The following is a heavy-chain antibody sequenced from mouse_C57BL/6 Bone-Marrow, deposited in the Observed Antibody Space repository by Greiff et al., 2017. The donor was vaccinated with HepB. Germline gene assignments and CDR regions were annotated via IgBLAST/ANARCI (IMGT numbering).Heavy chain of an antibody. V-gene: IGHV1-5*01. Sequence: VQLQQSGTVLARPGASVKMSCKTSGYTFTSYWMHWVKQRPGQGLEWRGAIYPGNSDTSYNQKFKGKAKLTAVTSASTAYMELSSLTNEDSAVYYCTNVMDYYGSSAWFAYWGQGTLVTVSA. CDR3: TNVMDYYGSSAWFAY. CDR2: IYPGNSDT. J-gene: IGHJ3*01. CDR1: GYTFTSYW. D-gene: IGHD1-1*01.